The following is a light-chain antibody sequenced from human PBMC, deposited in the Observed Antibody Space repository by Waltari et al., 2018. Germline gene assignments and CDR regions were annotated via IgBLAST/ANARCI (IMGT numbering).Light chain of an antibody. CDR3: QKCDSAPWT. Sequence: IQMTQSPSSLSASVGDKVTITCRASQSIGSNLAWYQQKPGKVPKLLIYTASTLQSEVPSRFSGSGSGTDFSLTISSLQPEDVATYYCQKCDSAPWTFGQGTKVEI. CDR1: QSIGSN. CDR2: TAS. J-gene: IGKJ1*01. V-gene: IGKV1-27*01.